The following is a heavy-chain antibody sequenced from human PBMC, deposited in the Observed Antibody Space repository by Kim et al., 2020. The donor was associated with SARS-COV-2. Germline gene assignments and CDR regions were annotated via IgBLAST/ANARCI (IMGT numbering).Heavy chain of an antibody. CDR3: ARGSVGYYDILTGYPYYFDY. CDR2: INHSGST. V-gene: IGHV4-34*01. Sequence: SETLSLTCAVYGGSFSGYYWSWIRQPPGKGLEWIGEINHSGSTNYNPSLKSRVTISVDTSKNQFSLKLSSVTAADTAVYYCARGSVGYYDILTGYPYYFDYWGQGTLVTVSS. D-gene: IGHD3-9*01. J-gene: IGHJ4*02. CDR1: GGSFSGYY.